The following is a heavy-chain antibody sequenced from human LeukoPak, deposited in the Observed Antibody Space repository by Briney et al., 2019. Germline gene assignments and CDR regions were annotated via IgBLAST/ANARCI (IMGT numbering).Heavy chain of an antibody. J-gene: IGHJ4*02. Sequence: GGSLRLSCAASGFTFSSYEMNWVRQAPGKGLEWVSYISSSASTIYYADSVKGRFTISRDNAKNSLYLQMNSLRAEDTAVYYCAREGCSGGSCEGYWGQGTLVTVSS. D-gene: IGHD2-15*01. CDR2: ISSSASTI. CDR1: GFTFSSYE. CDR3: AREGCSGGSCEGY. V-gene: IGHV3-48*03.